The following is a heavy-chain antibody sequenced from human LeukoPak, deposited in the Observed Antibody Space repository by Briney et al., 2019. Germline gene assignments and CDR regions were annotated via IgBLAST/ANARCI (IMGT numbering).Heavy chain of an antibody. CDR1: GYIFTGYY. J-gene: IGHJ5*02. V-gene: IGHV1-2*02. D-gene: IGHD6-19*01. CDR2: INGKTGGT. CDR3: ARDGAVTGSYNWFDP. Sequence: ASVKVSCKASGYIFTGYYMHWVRQAPGQGLEWMGWINGKTGGTRNTEKFQGRVTMTRDTSISTAYMELRSLRSDDSAVYYCARDGAVTGSYNWFDPWGQGTLVTVSS.